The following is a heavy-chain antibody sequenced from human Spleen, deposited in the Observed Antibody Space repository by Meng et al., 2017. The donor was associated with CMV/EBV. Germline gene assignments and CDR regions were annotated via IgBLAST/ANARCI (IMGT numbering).Heavy chain of an antibody. CDR3: ARHEDGYSYGKRWSVFDY. CDR2: IYHSGST. D-gene: IGHD5-18*01. CDR1: GGSISSSNW. Sequence: SETLSLTCAVSGGSISSSNWWSWVRQPPGKGLEWIGEIYHSGSTNYNPSLKSQVTISVDTSKNQFSLKLSSVTAADTAVYYCARHEDGYSYGKRWSVFDYWGQGTLVTVSS. J-gene: IGHJ4*02. V-gene: IGHV4-4*02.